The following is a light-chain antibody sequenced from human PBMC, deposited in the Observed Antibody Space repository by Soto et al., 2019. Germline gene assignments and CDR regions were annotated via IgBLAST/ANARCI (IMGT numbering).Light chain of an antibody. V-gene: IGKV1-39*01. CDR2: AAS. CDR1: QTISSY. J-gene: IGKJ2*01. CDR3: RQSYSIPYT. Sequence: DIQVTQSPSSLSASVGDRVTITCRTSQTISSYLNWYQQRPGKAPQFLIFAASSLQSGVPSRFSGSGSGRDFTLTIVNLQPEDFATYYCRQSYSIPYTFGQGTK.